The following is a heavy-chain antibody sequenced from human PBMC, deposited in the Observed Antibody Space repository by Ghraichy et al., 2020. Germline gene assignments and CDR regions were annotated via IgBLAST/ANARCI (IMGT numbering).Heavy chain of an antibody. Sequence: GGSLRLSCVASGFIFTNYVISWVRQAPGKGLEWVSGISGSGDSTYYADSVQGRFTISRDNSKNTVYLQMNTLRAEDTAVYYCAKSPRGYCSNCACPKMYYFDYWGQGTLVTVSS. D-gene: IGHD2-8*01. V-gene: IGHV3-23*01. CDR3: AKSPRGYCSNCACPKMYYFDY. CDR2: ISGSGDST. J-gene: IGHJ4*02. CDR1: GFIFTNYV.